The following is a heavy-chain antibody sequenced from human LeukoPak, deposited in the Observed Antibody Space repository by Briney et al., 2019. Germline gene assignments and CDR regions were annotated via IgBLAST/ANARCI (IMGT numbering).Heavy chain of an antibody. J-gene: IGHJ3*01. CDR2: IRYDGSNK. Sequence: GGSLRLSCAASGFTFSTYGMHWVRQAPGKGLGWVAFIRYDGSNKYYAESVKGRFTISRDNSKNTLYVQMNSLRTEDTAVYYCAKDRYYYGSESYPIEAFDVWGQGTMVSVS. V-gene: IGHV3-30*02. CDR3: AKDRYYYGSESYPIEAFDV. CDR1: GFTFSTYG. D-gene: IGHD3-10*01.